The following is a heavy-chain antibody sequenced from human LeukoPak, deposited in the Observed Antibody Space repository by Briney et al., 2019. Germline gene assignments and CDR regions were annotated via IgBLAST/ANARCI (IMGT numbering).Heavy chain of an antibody. CDR1: GGSISSYY. D-gene: IGHD3-10*01. Sequence: SETLSLTCTVSGGSISSYYWSWIRQPPGKGLEWIGYIYYSGSTNYNPSLKSRVTISVDTSKNQFSLKLSSVTAADTAVYYCARDFGGNLFYWFDPWGQGTLVTVSS. J-gene: IGHJ5*02. V-gene: IGHV4-59*12. CDR3: ARDFGGNLFYWFDP. CDR2: IYYSGST.